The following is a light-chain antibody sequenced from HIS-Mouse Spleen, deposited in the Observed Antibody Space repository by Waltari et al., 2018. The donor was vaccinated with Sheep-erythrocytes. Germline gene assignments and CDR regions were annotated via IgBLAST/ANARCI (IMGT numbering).Light chain of an antibody. CDR1: KLGDKY. CDR2: QDS. J-gene: IGLJ2*01. CDR3: QAWDSSTVV. Sequence: SYELTQPPSVSVSPGQTASITCSGDKLGDKYACWYQQKPGQSPVLVIYQDSNRPSGIPERFSGSNSGNTATLTISGTQAMDEADYYCQAWDSSTVVFGGGTKLTFL. V-gene: IGLV3-1*01.